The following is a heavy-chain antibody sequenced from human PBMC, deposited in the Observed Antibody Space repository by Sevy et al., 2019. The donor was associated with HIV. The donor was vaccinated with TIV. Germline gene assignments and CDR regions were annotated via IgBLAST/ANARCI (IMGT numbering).Heavy chain of an antibody. CDR2: IQYDGSNK. CDR3: VKEGGGGGGDH. Sequence: GGSLRLSCAASGFSFSSYGMHWVRQAPGKGLEWMSYIQYDGSNKDYADSVKGRFTISRDNSKNTLYLQMNSLRVEDRAECKCVKEGGGGGGDHWGQGTLVTVSS. D-gene: IGHD3-16*01. J-gene: IGHJ4*02. CDR1: GFSFSSYG. V-gene: IGHV3-30*02.